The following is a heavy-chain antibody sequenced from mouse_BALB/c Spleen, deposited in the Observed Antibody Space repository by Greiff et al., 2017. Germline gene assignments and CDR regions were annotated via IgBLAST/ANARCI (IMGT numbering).Heavy chain of an antibody. CDR2: IRNKANGYTT. D-gene: IGHD1-2*01. J-gene: IGHJ4*01. CDR3: ARDMGLLRPLDY. V-gene: IGHV7-3*02. Sequence: EVKVVESGGGLVQPGGSLRLSCATSGFTFTDYYMSWVRQPPGKALEWLGFIRNKANGYTTEYSASVKGRFTISRDNSQSILYLQMNTLRAEDSATYYCARDMGLLRPLDYWGQGTSVTVSS. CDR1: GFTFTDYY.